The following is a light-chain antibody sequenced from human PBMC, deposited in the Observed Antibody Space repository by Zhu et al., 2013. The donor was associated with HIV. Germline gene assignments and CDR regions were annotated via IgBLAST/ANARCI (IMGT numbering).Light chain of an antibody. CDR3: SSYTSSSTVV. J-gene: IGLJ2*01. V-gene: IGLV2-14*01. CDR1: SSDVGGYNY. CDR2: EVS. Sequence: QSALTQPASVSGSPGQSITISCTGTSSDVGGYNYVSWYQQHPGKAPKLMIYEVSNRPSGVSNRFSGSKSGNTASLTISGLQAEDEADYYCSSYTSSSTVVFGEDQADR.